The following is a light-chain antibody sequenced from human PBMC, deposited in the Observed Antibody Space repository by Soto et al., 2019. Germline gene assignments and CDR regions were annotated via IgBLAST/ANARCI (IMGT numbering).Light chain of an antibody. CDR2: DTS. CDR1: QSVTGF. Sequence: ELVLTQSPATLSLSPGEGATLSCRASQSVTGFLAWYQQRPGQAPRLLIYDTSNRATGIPARFTGSGSGTNFTLTISSLEPEDFAVYYCQQRSNWPPLTFGPGTKVDIK. V-gene: IGKV3-11*01. CDR3: QQRSNWPPLT. J-gene: IGKJ3*01.